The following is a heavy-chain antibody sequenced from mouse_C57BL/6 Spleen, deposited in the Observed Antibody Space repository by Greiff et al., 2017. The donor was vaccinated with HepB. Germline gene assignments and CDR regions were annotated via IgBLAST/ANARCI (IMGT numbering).Heavy chain of an antibody. Sequence: EVKLMESGGGLVKPGGSLKLSCAASGFTFSSYAMSWVRQTPEKRLEWVATISDGGSYTYYPDNVKGRFTISRDNAKNNLYLQMSHLKSEDTAMYYCARDPLTGTYYLDYWGQGTTLTVSS. CDR3: ARDPLTGTYYLDY. J-gene: IGHJ2*01. CDR2: ISDGGSYT. CDR1: GFTFSSYA. D-gene: IGHD4-1*01. V-gene: IGHV5-4*01.